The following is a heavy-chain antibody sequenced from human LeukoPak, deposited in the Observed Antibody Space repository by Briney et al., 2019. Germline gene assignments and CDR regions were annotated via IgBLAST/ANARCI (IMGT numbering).Heavy chain of an antibody. CDR1: GFTFSTYA. J-gene: IGHJ4*02. D-gene: IGHD5-18*01. CDR3: AKGGIGSSSGLDS. Sequence: PGGSLRLSCVASGFTFSTYAMTWVRQAPGKGLEWVSSIAISGISYYRDSVRGRYTISRDNSKNTLYLQMNSLRPEDTAIYYCAKGGIGSSSGLDSWGQGTLVTASS. CDR2: IAISGIS. V-gene: IGHV3-23*01.